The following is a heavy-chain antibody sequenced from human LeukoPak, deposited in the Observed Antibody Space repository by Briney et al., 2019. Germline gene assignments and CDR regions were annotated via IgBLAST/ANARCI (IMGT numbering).Heavy chain of an antibody. CDR3: ARSRITIFGVVIQGYFDY. V-gene: IGHV3-7*01. D-gene: IGHD3-3*01. J-gene: IGHJ4*02. CDR1: GFTFSSYA. Sequence: GGSLRLSCAASGFTFSSYAMHWVHQAPGKGLEWVANIKQDGSEKYYVDSVKGRFTISRDNAKNPLYLQMNSLRAEDTAVYYCARSRITIFGVVIQGYFDYWGQGTLVTVSS. CDR2: IKQDGSEK.